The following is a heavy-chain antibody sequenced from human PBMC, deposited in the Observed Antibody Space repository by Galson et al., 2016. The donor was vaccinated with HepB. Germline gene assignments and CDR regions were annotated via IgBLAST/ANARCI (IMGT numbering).Heavy chain of an antibody. CDR1: GFTFNTYA. CDR2: ISGRGGST. Sequence: SLRLSCAASGFTFNTYAMSWVRQAPGKGLEWVSVISGRGGSTYYADSVKGRFTISRDNSKNTLYLQMNSLRAEDTAVYYCAKDSQMVRGVSINFDSWGQGILVTVSS. D-gene: IGHD3-10*01. V-gene: IGHV3-23*01. CDR3: AKDSQMVRGVSINFDS. J-gene: IGHJ4*02.